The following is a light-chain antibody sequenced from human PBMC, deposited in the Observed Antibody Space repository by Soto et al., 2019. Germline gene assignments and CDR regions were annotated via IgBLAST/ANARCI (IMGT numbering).Light chain of an antibody. CDR1: SSDVGGYNY. J-gene: IGLJ1*01. V-gene: IGLV2-14*01. CDR2: EVS. CDR3: SSYTSSSTRV. Sequence: QSALTQPASVSGSPGQSITISCTGTSSDVGGYNYVSWYQQHPGKAPKIMIYEVSNRPSGVSNRFSGSKSGNTASLTISGLQAEDEAEYYCSSYTSSSTRVFGTGTKLTVL.